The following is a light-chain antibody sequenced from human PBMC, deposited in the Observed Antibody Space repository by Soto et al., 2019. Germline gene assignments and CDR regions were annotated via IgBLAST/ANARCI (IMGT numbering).Light chain of an antibody. CDR1: TSNIGAGYD. V-gene: IGLV1-40*01. CDR3: QSYDSSLSGYV. J-gene: IGLJ1*01. CDR2: DDN. Sequence: QSALTQPPSVSGAPGQRVTISCTGSTSNIGAGYDLHWYQQLPGTAPKLLISDDNNRPSGVPDRFSGSKSGTSASLAITGLQAEDEADYYCQSYDSSLSGYVFGTGTKVTVL.